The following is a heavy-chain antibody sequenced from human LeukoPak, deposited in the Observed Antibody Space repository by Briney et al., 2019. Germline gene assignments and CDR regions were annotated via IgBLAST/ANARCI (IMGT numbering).Heavy chain of an antibody. V-gene: IGHV1-18*01. Sequence: ASVKVSCKGSGYTXRSYGITRVRQAPGQGLEWMGWSSAYNGNTNYAQKFQGRVTMTTDTSTTTAYMELRSLRSDATAVYYCARGRGDYYGSSGNWFDPWGQGALVTVSS. CDR3: ARGRGDYYGSSGNWFDP. J-gene: IGHJ5*02. D-gene: IGHD3-22*01. CDR1: GYTXRSYG. CDR2: SSAYNGNT.